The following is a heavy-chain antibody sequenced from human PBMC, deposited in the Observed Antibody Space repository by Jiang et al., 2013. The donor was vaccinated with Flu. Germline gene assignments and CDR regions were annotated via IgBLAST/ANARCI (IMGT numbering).Heavy chain of an antibody. Sequence: QLVESGAEVKKPGSSVKVSCKASGGTFSSYAISWVRQAPGQGLEWVGRIIPILGIANYAQKFQGRVTITADKSTSTAYMELSSLRSEDTAVYYCARYERRIRYYYGMDVWGQGTTVTVSS. CDR3: ARYERRIRYYYGMDV. V-gene: IGHV1-69*09. CDR1: GGTFSSYA. D-gene: IGHD5-24*01. J-gene: IGHJ6*02. CDR2: IIPILGIA.